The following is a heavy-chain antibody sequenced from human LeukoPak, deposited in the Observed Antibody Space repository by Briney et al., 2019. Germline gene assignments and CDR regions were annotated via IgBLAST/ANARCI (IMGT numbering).Heavy chain of an antibody. J-gene: IGHJ4*02. CDR2: IYYSGST. CDR3: ARVGYYDSSGTFDY. Sequence: SETLSLTCTVSGGSISSYYWSWIRQPPGKGLEWIGYIYYSGSTNYNPSLKSRVTISVDTSKNQFSLKLSSVTAADTAVYYCARVGYYDSSGTFDYWGQGTLVTVSS. D-gene: IGHD3-22*01. CDR1: GGSISSYY. V-gene: IGHV4-59*01.